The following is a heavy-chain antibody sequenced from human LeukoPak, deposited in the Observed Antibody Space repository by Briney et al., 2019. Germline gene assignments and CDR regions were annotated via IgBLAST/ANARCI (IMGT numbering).Heavy chain of an antibody. CDR2: IKQDGSDK. CDR1: GFTFSTYW. J-gene: IGHJ4*02. Sequence: GGSLRLSCAASGFTFSTYWMSWVRQAPGKGLEWVANIKQDGSDKFYVDSVKGRFTISRDNAKNSMYPQMNSLRAEDTAIYYCARVLPVASRDYWGQGTLVTVSS. CDR3: ARVLPVASRDY. V-gene: IGHV3-7*01. D-gene: IGHD2-2*01.